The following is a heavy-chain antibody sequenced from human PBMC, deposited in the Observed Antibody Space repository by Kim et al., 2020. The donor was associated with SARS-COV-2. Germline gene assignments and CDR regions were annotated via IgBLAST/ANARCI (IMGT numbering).Heavy chain of an antibody. CDR1: GGSISSGGYY. J-gene: IGHJ4*02. CDR3: ARNGYGGNSPDY. D-gene: IGHD4-17*01. CDR2: IYYSGST. Sequence: SETLSLTCTVSGGSISSGGYYWSWIRQHPGKGLEWIGYIYYSGSTYYNPSLKSRVTISVDTSKNQFSLKLSSVTAADTAVYYCARNGYGGNSPDYWGQGTLVTVSS. V-gene: IGHV4-31*03.